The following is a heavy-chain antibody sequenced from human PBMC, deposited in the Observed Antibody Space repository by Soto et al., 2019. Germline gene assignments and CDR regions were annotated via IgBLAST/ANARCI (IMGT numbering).Heavy chain of an antibody. V-gene: IGHV3-30-3*01. CDR1: GFTFSSYA. J-gene: IGHJ4*02. Sequence: QVQLVESGGGVVQPGRSLRLSCAASGFTFSSYAMHWVRQAPGKGLEWVAVISYDGSNKYYADSVKGRFTISRDNSKNTLYLQMNSLRAEDTAVYYCARERIFYFDYWGQVTLVTVSS. CDR3: ARERIFYFDY. CDR2: ISYDGSNK.